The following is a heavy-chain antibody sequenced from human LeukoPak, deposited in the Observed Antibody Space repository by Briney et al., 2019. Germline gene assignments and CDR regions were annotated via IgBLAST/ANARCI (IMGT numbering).Heavy chain of an antibody. CDR3: ARLASFYGQGGYFDY. CDR1: GYSFTSYW. CDR2: IYPGDSDT. D-gene: IGHD3-10*01. V-gene: IGHV5-51*01. Sequence: GESLKISCKGSGYSFTSYWIGWVRQMPGKGLEWVGIIYPGDSDTRYSPSFQGQVTISADKSISTAYLQWSSLKASDTAMYYCARLASFYGQGGYFDYWGQGTLVTVSS. J-gene: IGHJ4*02.